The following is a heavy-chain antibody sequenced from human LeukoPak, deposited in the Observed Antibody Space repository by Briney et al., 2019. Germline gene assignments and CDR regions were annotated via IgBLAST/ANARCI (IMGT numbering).Heavy chain of an antibody. CDR1: GFTFNKAW. D-gene: IGHD3-3*01. Sequence: GGSLRLSCAASGFTFNKAWMTWVRQAPGKGLEWVGHIKSTADGGTTHYAELEKGRFTISRDDSKSIAYLQMNSLKTEDTAVYYCTRDFWSGYYTGYYYYYMDAWGKGTTVTVSS. J-gene: IGHJ6*03. CDR2: IKSTADGGTT. CDR3: TRDFWSGYYTGYYYYYMDA. V-gene: IGHV3-15*01.